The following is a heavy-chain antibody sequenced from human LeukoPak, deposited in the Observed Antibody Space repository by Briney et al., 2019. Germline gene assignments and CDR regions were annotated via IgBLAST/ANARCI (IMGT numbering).Heavy chain of an antibody. D-gene: IGHD3-3*01. Sequence: PGGSLRLSCIASGFTFSSYSMNWVRQAPGKGLEWVSYISSSSSTIYYADSVKGRFTISRDNAKNSLYLQMNSLRAEDTAVYYCARGSLLRFLEWLLMGYWGQGTLVTVSS. CDR1: GFTFSSYS. CDR3: ARGSLLRFLEWLLMGY. V-gene: IGHV3-48*01. CDR2: ISSSSSTI. J-gene: IGHJ4*02.